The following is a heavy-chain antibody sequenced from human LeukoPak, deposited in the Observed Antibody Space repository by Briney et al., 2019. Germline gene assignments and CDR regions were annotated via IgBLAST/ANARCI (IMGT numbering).Heavy chain of an antibody. CDR1: GGSISSYY. Sequence: SETLSLTCTVSGGSISSYYWSWIRQPPGKGLEWIGYIYTSGSTNYNPSLKSRVTISVDTSKNQFSLKLSSVTAADTAVYYCARHGRVGYQLLSTPDAFDIWGQGTMVTVSS. V-gene: IGHV4-4*09. J-gene: IGHJ3*02. CDR2: IYTSGST. CDR3: ARHGRVGYQLLSTPDAFDI. D-gene: IGHD2-2*01.